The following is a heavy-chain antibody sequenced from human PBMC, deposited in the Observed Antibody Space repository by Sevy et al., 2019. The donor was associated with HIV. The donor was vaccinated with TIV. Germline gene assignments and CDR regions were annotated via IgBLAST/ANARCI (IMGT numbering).Heavy chain of an antibody. CDR3: AVLAGGPEDY. J-gene: IGHJ4*02. D-gene: IGHD6-19*01. V-gene: IGHV1-58*02. Sequence: ASVKVSCKASGFSFVSSAIQWLRQARGQRLEWIGRIVVGSGDTNYAQKFQERVTITRDMSTSTAYMELSSLRSEDTAVYYCAVLAGGPEDYWGQGTLVTVSS. CDR1: GFSFVSSA. CDR2: IVVGSGDT.